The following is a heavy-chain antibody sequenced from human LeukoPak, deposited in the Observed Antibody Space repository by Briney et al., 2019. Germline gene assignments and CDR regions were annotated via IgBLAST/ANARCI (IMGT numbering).Heavy chain of an antibody. CDR3: ARDEDVDTAHFDY. CDR1: GFTFRDYS. CDR2: ISPTSSNI. V-gene: IGHV3-48*04. J-gene: IGHJ4*02. Sequence: GGSLRLSCAASGFTFRDYSMNWVRQAPGKGPECVSYISPTSSNIFYVDSVKGRFTISRDNAKNSLYLQMNSLRAEDTAVYYCARDEDVDTAHFDYWGQGTLVTVSS. D-gene: IGHD5-18*01.